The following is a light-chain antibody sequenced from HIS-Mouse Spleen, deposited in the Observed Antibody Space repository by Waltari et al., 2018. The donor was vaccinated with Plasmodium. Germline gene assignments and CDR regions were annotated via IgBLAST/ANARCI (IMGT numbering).Light chain of an antibody. V-gene: IGKV3-20*01. CDR2: GAS. J-gene: IGKJ1*01. CDR3: QQYGSSPPWT. Sequence: ELVLTQSPGTLSLPPGARATLSCMASQSVSSSYLAWYQQKPGQATRLLIYGASSRATGIPDRFSGSGSGTDFTLTISRLEPEDFAVYYCQQYGSSPPWTFGQGTKVEIK. CDR1: QSVSSSY.